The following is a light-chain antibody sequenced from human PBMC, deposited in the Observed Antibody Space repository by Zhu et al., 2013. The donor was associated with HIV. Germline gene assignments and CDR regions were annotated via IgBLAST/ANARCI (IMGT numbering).Light chain of an antibody. CDR1: SSDVGAYNY. V-gene: IGLV2-14*01. CDR3: TSYTTSTTWV. CDR2: EVT. Sequence: QSVLTQPPSVSGSPGQSITISCTGTSSDVGAYNYVSWYQQHTGKAPKLIIYEVTNRPSGISNRFSASKSANTASLTISGLQSEDEADYYCTSYTTSTTWVFGGGTKVTVL. J-gene: IGLJ3*02.